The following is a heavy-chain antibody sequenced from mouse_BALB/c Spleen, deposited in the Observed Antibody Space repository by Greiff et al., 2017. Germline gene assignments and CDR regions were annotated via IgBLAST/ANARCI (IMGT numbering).Heavy chain of an antibody. Sequence: DVQLVESGGGLVKPGGSLKLSCAASGFTFSDYYMYWVRQTPEKRLEWVATISDGGSYTYYPDSVKGRFTISRDNAKNNLYLQMSSLKSEDTAMYYCATYYFDYWGQGTTLTVSS. CDR2: ISDGGSYT. J-gene: IGHJ2*01. CDR1: GFTFSDYY. CDR3: ATYYFDY. V-gene: IGHV5-4*02.